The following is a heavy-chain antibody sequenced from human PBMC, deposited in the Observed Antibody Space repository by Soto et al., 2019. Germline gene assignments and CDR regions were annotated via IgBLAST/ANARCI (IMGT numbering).Heavy chain of an antibody. CDR3: ARDYDGEYVGWFDP. D-gene: IGHD4-17*01. CDR1: GFTFSSYG. V-gene: IGHV3-33*01. CDR2: IWYDGSNK. Sequence: QVQLVESGGGVVQPGRSLRLSCAASGFTFSSYGMHWVRQAPGKGLEWVAVIWYDGSNKYYADSVKGRFTISRDNSKNTLYLQMNSLRAEDTAVYYCARDYDGEYVGWFDPWGQGTLVTVSS. J-gene: IGHJ5*02.